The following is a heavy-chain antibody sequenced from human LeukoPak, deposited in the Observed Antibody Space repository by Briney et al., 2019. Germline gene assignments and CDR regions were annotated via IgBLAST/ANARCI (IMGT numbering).Heavy chain of an antibody. CDR3: ASFLV. D-gene: IGHD3-3*02. J-gene: IGHJ4*02. V-gene: IGHV3-30*04. CDR2: ISYDGSNK. CDR1: GFTFSSYA. Sequence: GRSLRLSSAASGFTFSSYAMHWVRQAPGKGLEWVAVISYDGSNKYYADSVKGRFTISRDNSKNTLYLQMNSLRAEDTAVYYCASFLVWGQGTLVTVSS.